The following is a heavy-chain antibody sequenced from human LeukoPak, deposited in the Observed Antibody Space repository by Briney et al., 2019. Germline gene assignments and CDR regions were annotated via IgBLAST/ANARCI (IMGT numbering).Heavy chain of an antibody. D-gene: IGHD3-16*02. CDR2: IYYSGST. J-gene: IGHJ4*02. CDR1: GGSISSYY. V-gene: IGHV4-59*01. Sequence: SETLSLTCTVSGGSISSYYWSWIRQPPGKGLEWIGYIYYSGSTNYNPSLKSRVTISVDTSKNQFSLKLSSVTAADTAVYYCARGILHDYVWGSYRSPPSFDYWGQGTLVTVSA. CDR3: ARGILHDYVWGSYRSPPSFDY.